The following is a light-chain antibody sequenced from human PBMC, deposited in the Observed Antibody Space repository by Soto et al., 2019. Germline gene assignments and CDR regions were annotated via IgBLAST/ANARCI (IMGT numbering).Light chain of an antibody. CDR2: GAS. CDR1: QSVSSN. J-gene: IGKJ5*01. CDR3: QQYSKWPPIT. Sequence: EILLTQSPYTLSFSPWERATRSCMASQSVSSNLAWYQHKPGQAPRLLIYGASTRATGIPARFSGSGSGTEFTLTISSLQSEDFAVYYCQQYSKWPPITFGQGTRLEI. V-gene: IGKV3-15*01.